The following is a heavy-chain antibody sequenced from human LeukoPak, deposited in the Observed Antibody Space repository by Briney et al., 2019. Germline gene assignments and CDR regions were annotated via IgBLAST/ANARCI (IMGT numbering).Heavy chain of an antibody. CDR2: IYYSGST. CDR1: GGSISSGGYY. CDR3: ARGEMTGDIIDY. V-gene: IGHV4-31*03. D-gene: IGHD3-9*01. Sequence: NPSQTPSLTCTASGGSISSGGYYWSWIRQHPGKGLEWIGYIYYSGSTYYNPSLKSRVTISVDTSKNQFSLKLSSVTAADTAVYYCARGEMTGDIIDYWGQGTLVTVSS. J-gene: IGHJ4*02.